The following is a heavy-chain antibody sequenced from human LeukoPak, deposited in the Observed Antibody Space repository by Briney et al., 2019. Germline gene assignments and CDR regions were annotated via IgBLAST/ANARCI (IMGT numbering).Heavy chain of an antibody. CDR1: GGTFSSYA. CDR3: ARDLYSSGWYDAFDI. D-gene: IGHD6-19*01. V-gene: IGHV1-69*05. CDR2: IIPIFGTA. Sequence: SVKVSCKASGGTFSSYAISWVRQAPGQGLEWMGRIIPIFGTANYAQKFQGRVTITTDESTSTAYMELSSLRSEDTAVYYCARDLYSSGWYDAFDIWGQGTMVTVSS. J-gene: IGHJ3*02.